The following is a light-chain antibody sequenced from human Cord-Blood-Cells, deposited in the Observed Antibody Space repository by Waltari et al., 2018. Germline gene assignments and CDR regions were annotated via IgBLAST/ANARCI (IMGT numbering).Light chain of an antibody. CDR2: DVS. CDR3: SSYTSSSTLNNYV. V-gene: IGLV2-14*01. CDR1: SSDVGGYNY. Sequence: QSALTQPASVSGSPGQSITISCTGTSSDVGGYNYVSWYQQHPGKAPKLVIYDVSNRPSGVSNRFSGSKSGNTASLTISGLQAEDEADYYCSSYTSSSTLNNYVFGTGTKVTVL. J-gene: IGLJ1*01.